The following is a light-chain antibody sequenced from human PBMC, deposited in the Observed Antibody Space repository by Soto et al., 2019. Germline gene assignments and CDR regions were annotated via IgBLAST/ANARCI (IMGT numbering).Light chain of an antibody. Sequence: EFVLTQSPGTLSLSPGERATLSCRASQSVTASSFAWYQQIPGQAPRLLIYATSRRATAVPDRFSGSGSGTDFTLTISRLQPEAVAVYYCQHYGSSPTFGGGTKVEIK. CDR3: QHYGSSPT. V-gene: IGKV3-20*01. J-gene: IGKJ4*01. CDR1: QSVTASS. CDR2: ATS.